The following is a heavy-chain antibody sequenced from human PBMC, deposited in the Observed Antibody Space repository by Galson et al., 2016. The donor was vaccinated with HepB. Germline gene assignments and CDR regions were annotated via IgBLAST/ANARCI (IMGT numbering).Heavy chain of an antibody. CDR3: ARQSSGYFDF. D-gene: IGHD3-3*01. J-gene: IGHJ4*02. CDR1: GYTFSTSW. V-gene: IGHV5-51*01. CDR2: FRPDDSDT. Sequence: QSGAEVKKPGESLKISCEGSGYTFSTSWIAWVRQRPGKGLEWMAIFRPDDSDTTYSPSFEGQVTVSADKSIRTAYLQWSSLKASDNGMYYCARQSSGYFDFWGQGTLVTVSS.